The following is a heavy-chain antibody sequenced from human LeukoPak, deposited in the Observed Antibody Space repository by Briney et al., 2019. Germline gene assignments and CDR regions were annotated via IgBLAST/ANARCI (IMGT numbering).Heavy chain of an antibody. CDR3: VRSMGGVWGMAFDI. CDR2: ISSNGGST. V-gene: IGHV3-64*04. D-gene: IGHD3-16*01. Sequence: PGGSLRLSCSASGFTFSRYAMHWVRQAPGKGLEYVPAISSNGGSTYYADSVKGRFTISRDNSKNSLYLQMNSLRDEDTAVYYCVRSMGGVWGMAFDIWAKGQWSPSLQ. J-gene: IGHJ3*02. CDR1: GFTFSRYA.